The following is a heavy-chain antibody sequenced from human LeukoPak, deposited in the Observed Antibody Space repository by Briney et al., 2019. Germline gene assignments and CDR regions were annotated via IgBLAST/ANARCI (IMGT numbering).Heavy chain of an antibody. CDR3: ARVGYYDSSGYAFDY. J-gene: IGHJ4*02. CDR2: IHYSGRT. D-gene: IGHD3-22*01. CDR1: GGSVSSSAYH. V-gene: IGHV4-39*07. Sequence: SETLSLTCTVSGGSVSSSAYHWGWIRQPPGKGLEWIGSIHYSGRTYYNPSLKSRVTISVDTSKNQFSLKLSSVTAADTAVYYCARVGYYDSSGYAFDYWGQGTLVTVSS.